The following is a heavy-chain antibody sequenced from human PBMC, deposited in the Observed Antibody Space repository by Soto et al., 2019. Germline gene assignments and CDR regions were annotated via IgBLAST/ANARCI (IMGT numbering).Heavy chain of an antibody. CDR1: GAYVSDFS. V-gene: IGHV4-4*07. CDR2: ITVHGIT. D-gene: IGHD1-7*01. Sequence: QVQQLEAGPGLVKPWDTLSLTCTVSGAYVSDFSWSWIRQPAGKGLEWIGRITVHGITQYTPSFRSRVVMSMDTSRNKFSLSLQSATAADTALYYCARESGDTWTYEAHWGQGTLVTVSS. CDR3: ARESGDTWTYEAH. J-gene: IGHJ1*01.